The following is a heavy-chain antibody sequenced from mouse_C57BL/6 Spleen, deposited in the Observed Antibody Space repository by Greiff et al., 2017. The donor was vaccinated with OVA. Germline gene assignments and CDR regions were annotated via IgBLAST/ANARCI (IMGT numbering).Heavy chain of an antibody. Sequence: EVKLMESGGGLVQPGGSLSLSCAASGFTFTDSYMSWVRQPPGKALEWLGFIRNKANGYTTEYSASVKGRFTISRDNSQSILYLQLNALRAEDSATYYSARYTEYYGHYAMDYWGQGTSVTVSS. D-gene: IGHD1-1*01. CDR3: ARYTEYYGHYAMDY. CDR1: GFTFTDSY. V-gene: IGHV7-3*01. J-gene: IGHJ4*01. CDR2: IRNKANGYTT.